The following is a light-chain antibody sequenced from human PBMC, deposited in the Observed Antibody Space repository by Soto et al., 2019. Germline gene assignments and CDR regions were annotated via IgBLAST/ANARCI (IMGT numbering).Light chain of an antibody. CDR2: GAS. V-gene: IGKV3-15*01. Sequence: EIVMTQSPATLSVSPGERATLSCRASQSVSSNLAWYQQKPGQAPRLLIYGASTRATGIPARFSGSGSGTEFTLTISSLQSEDFAVYYWQQYNNWPPITFVQGTRLEIK. J-gene: IGKJ5*01. CDR3: QQYNNWPPIT. CDR1: QSVSSN.